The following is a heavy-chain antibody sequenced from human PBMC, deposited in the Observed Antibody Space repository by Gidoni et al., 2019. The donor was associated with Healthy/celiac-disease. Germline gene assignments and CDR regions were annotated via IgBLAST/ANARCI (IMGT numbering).Heavy chain of an antibody. CDR3: ARGLYSGYDPAMGYYFDY. J-gene: IGHJ4*02. D-gene: IGHD5-12*01. Sequence: FTISRDNAKNSLYLQMNSLRDEDTAVYYCARGLYSGYDPAMGYYFDYWGQRTLVTVSS. V-gene: IGHV3-48*02.